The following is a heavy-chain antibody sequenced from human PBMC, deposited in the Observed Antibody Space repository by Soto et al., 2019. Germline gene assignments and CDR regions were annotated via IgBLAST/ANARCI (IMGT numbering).Heavy chain of an antibody. V-gene: IGHV3-33*01. CDR1: GFHFGSYG. Sequence: QVQLVESGGGVVQPGRSLRLSCAASGFHFGSYGMHRVRQTPGKGLEWVALIWHDGSSENCADSVKGRFTISRDNSKNMLYLQMDSLRDEDTAIYYCARDYNWNLGDYWGQGTLVTVSS. D-gene: IGHD1-20*01. CDR2: IWHDGSSE. J-gene: IGHJ4*02. CDR3: ARDYNWNLGDY.